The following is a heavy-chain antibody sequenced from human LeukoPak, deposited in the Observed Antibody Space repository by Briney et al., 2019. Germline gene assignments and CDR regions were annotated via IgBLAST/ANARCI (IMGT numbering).Heavy chain of an antibody. CDR2: ITSSSSYI. CDR3: AKVGYYYGSGSAFDY. D-gene: IGHD3-10*01. Sequence: GGSLRLSCAASGFTFNSYSMNWVRQAPGKGLEWVSSITSSSSYIHYADSVKGRFTISRDNAKNSLYLQMNSLRAEDTAVYYCAKVGYYYGSGSAFDYWGQGTLVTVPS. V-gene: IGHV3-21*06. J-gene: IGHJ4*02. CDR1: GFTFNSYS.